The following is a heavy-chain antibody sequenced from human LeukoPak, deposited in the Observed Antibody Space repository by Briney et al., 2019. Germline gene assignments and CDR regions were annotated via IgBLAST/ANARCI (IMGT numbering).Heavy chain of an antibody. CDR1: GYTFTSYD. CDR2: MNPKRGKT. D-gene: IGHD2-2*02. V-gene: IGHV1-8*01. CDR3: ARGLVPAAIGPHCYYYGMDV. Sequence: ASVKVSCKASGYTFTSYDMNGVGQATGQGGEGMGWMNPKRGKTGYVQKFQGRVTMTKNTSISTAYMELNSLRSEDTAVYYCARGLVPAAIGPHCYYYGMDVWGQGTTVTVPS. J-gene: IGHJ6*02.